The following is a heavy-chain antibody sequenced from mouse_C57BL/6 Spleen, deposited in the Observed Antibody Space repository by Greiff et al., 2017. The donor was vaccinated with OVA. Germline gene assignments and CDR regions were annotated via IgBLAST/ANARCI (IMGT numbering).Heavy chain of an antibody. D-gene: IGHD2-4*01. Sequence: QVQLQQPGAELVKPGASVKLSCKASGYTFTSYWMHWVKQRPGQGLKWIGMIHPNSGSTNYNEKFKSKATLTVDKSSSTAYMQLSSLTSEDSAVYYCARDDYDVGAMDYWGQGTSVTVSS. V-gene: IGHV1-64*01. CDR2: IHPNSGST. J-gene: IGHJ4*01. CDR3: ARDDYDVGAMDY. CDR1: GYTFTSYW.